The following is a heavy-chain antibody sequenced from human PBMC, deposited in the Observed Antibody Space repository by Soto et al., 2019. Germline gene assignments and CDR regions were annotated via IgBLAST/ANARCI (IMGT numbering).Heavy chain of an antibody. D-gene: IGHD3-9*01. CDR1: GFTFSNYA. CDR2: ISGSGGTT. Sequence: SGGSLRLSCAGSGFTFSNYAMKWVRQAPGKGLEWVSGISGSGGTTYYADSVKGRFTISRDNSQDTLYLQMHSLRAEDTAVYYCAKGYDDILTGYYRDAFDVWGQGTTVTVSS. CDR3: AKGYDDILTGYYRDAFDV. V-gene: IGHV3-23*01. J-gene: IGHJ3*01.